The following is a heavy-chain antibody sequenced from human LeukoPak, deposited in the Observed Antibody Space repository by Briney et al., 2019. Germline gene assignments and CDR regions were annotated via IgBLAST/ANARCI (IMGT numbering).Heavy chain of an antibody. Sequence: GASVTVSCKTSGYTFTDYYMHWVRQAPGQGLEWMGWINPNSGDTNYTQRFQGRLTMTWDTSINTAFVELIRLTSDDTAVYFCARLSYYYDSSGYYPHFDYWGQGTLVTGSS. J-gene: IGHJ4*02. CDR2: INPNSGDT. CDR1: GYTFTDYY. CDR3: ARLSYYYDSSGYYPHFDY. V-gene: IGHV1-2*02. D-gene: IGHD3-22*01.